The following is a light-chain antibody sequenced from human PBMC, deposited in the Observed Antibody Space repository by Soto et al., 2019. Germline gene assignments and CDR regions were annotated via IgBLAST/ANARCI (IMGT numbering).Light chain of an antibody. CDR1: QSIGRF. Sequence: DIQMTQSPSSLSASVGDRVTITCRASQSIGRFLNWHQQKPGKAPNVLINVASTLRSGVPSRFSGSGSGTDFNLTINSVQPEDFATYFCQQSFTTPLTFGGGTKVEIK. V-gene: IGKV1-39*01. CDR2: VAS. J-gene: IGKJ4*01. CDR3: QQSFTTPLT.